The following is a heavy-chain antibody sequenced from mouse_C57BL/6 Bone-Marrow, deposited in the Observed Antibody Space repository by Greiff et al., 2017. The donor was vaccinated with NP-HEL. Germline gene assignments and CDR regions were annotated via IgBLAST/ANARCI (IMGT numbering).Heavy chain of an antibody. V-gene: IGHV1-42*01. CDR3: AGTGTEDY. CDR2: INPSTGGT. Sequence: EVQLQQSGPELVKPGASVKISCKASGYSFTGYYMNWVKQSPEKSLEWIGEINPSTGGTTYNQKFKAKATLTVDKSSSTAYMQLKSLTSEDSAVYYCAGTGTEDYWGQGTTLTVSS. CDR1: GYSFTGYY. J-gene: IGHJ2*01. D-gene: IGHD4-1*01.